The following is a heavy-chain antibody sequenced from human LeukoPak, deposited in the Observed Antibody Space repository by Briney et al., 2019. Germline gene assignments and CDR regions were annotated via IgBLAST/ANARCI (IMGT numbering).Heavy chain of an antibody. CDR1: GDSISSTSYY. CDR2: VCYDGST. J-gene: IGHJ6*02. V-gene: IGHV4-39*07. Sequence: SETLSLTCSVSGDSISSTSYYWGWIRQPPGKGLEWIGSVCYDGSTHYSPSLKSRVTISVDTSKNQFSLKLRSVTAADTAIYYCARHLNYYGSGSYGAYYYYGMDVWGQGTTVTVSS. D-gene: IGHD3-10*01. CDR3: ARHLNYYGSGSYGAYYYYGMDV.